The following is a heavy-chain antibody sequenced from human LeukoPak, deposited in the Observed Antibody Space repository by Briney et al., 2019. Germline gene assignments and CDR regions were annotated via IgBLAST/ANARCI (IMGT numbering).Heavy chain of an antibody. J-gene: IGHJ5*02. CDR3: ASGQGWLTDH. CDR1: GGSISNHY. D-gene: IGHD5-12*01. Sequence: PSETLSLTCTVSGGSISNHYCNWIRQSPGKELEWIGYVHYSRGTNYNPSLKSRVTISLDTSKNQFFLQLSPVTAADTAVYHCASGQGWLTDHWGRGTLVAVSS. CDR2: VHYSRGT. V-gene: IGHV4-59*11.